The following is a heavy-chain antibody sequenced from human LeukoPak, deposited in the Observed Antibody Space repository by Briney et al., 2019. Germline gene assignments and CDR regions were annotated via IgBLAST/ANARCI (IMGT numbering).Heavy chain of an antibody. CDR2: IKQDGSEK. D-gene: IGHD1-26*01. J-gene: IGHJ4*02. V-gene: IGHV3-7*01. CDR3: ARDSGNYCDDS. Sequence: PGGSLRLSCAASGFTFSSYWMSWVRQAPGRGLEWVANIKQDGSEKHYVDSVKGRFTISRDNAKSSVSLQMNSLRAEDAAVYYCARDSGNYCDDSWGQGTLVTVSS. CDR1: GFTFSSYW.